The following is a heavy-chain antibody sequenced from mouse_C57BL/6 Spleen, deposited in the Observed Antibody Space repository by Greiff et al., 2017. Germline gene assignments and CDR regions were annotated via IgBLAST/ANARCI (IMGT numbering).Heavy chain of an antibody. CDR1: GYTFTSYT. V-gene: IGHV1-4*01. CDR2: INPSSGYT. Sequence: QVQLKESGAELARPGASVKMSCKASGYTFTSYTMHWVKQRPGQGLEWIGYINPSSGYTKYNQKFKDKATLTADKSSSTAYMQLSSLTSEDSAVYYCARSRVGDGYYFDYWGQGTTLTVSS. D-gene: IGHD2-3*01. J-gene: IGHJ2*01. CDR3: ARSRVGDGYYFDY.